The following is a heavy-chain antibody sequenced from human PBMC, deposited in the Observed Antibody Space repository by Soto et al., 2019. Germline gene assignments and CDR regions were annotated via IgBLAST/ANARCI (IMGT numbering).Heavy chain of an antibody. Sequence: PGGSLRLSCAASGFIFSGYWIHWVRQAPGKGLVWVSRINSDGSSTSYADSVKGRFTISRDNANDTLYLQMNSLGAEDTAVYYCAREGGPARCFDYWGQGTLVTVSS. CDR2: INSDGSST. CDR1: GFIFSGYW. J-gene: IGHJ4*02. D-gene: IGHD2-15*01. CDR3: AREGGPARCFDY. V-gene: IGHV3-74*01.